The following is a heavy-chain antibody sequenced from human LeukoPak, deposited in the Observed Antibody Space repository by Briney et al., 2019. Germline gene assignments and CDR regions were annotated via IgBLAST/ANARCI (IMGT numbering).Heavy chain of an antibody. Sequence: GGSLRLSCAASGFTFSSYGMHWVRQAPGKGLEWVAFIRYDGSNKYYADSVKDRFTISRDNSKNTLYLQMNSLRAEDTAVYYCVRWSGTYPLYYLDYWGQGTLVTVSS. CDR2: IRYDGSNK. CDR3: VRWSGTYPLYYLDY. J-gene: IGHJ4*02. V-gene: IGHV3-30*02. CDR1: GFTFSSYG. D-gene: IGHD3-3*01.